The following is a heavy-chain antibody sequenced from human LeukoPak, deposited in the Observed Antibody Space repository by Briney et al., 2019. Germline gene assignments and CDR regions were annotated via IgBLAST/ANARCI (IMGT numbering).Heavy chain of an antibody. Sequence: GGSLRLSCAASGFTFSTYGMNWVRRAPGKVLEWLSYISSSSNSIYYADSVKGRFTISRDNAKNSLYLQMNSLRAEDTAMYYCARQSAGGDDIWGQGTLVTVSS. D-gene: IGHD3-16*01. CDR3: ARQSAGGDDI. CDR2: ISSSSNSI. V-gene: IGHV3-48*01. J-gene: IGHJ3*02. CDR1: GFTFSTYG.